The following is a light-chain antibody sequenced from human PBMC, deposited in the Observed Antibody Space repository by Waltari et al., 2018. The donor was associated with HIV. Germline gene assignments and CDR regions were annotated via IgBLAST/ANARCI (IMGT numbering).Light chain of an antibody. V-gene: IGLV3-1*01. Sequence: SYELTQPPSMSVSPGQTANITCSGDKLGNEYACWYQQKAGQSPVLVSCKDTRRPSGIPERFSGSTSGNTATLTISGALPADEGDYYCQAWDNSVVVFGGGTRLTVL. CDR1: KLGNEY. CDR2: KDT. J-gene: IGLJ2*01. CDR3: QAWDNSVVV.